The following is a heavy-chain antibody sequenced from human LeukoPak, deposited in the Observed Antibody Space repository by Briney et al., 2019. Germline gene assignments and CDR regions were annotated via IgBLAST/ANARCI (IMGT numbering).Heavy chain of an antibody. Sequence: SQTLSLTCAISGDSVSSNSAAWNWIRQSPSRGLEWLGRTYYRSKWYNDYAVSVKSRITINPDTSKNQFSLQLNSVTLEDTAVYYCAREYSSSSSIYYYYYMDVWGKGTTVTVSS. CDR1: GDSVSSNSAA. V-gene: IGHV6-1*01. CDR2: TYYRSKWYN. J-gene: IGHJ6*03. CDR3: AREYSSSSSIYYYYYMDV. D-gene: IGHD6-6*01.